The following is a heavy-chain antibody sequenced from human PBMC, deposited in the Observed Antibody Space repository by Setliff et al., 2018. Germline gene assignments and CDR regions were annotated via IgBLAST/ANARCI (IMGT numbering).Heavy chain of an antibody. J-gene: IGHJ5*01. D-gene: IGHD3-10*01. CDR3: TRSSSFGMRYWFDS. V-gene: IGHV1-2*02. Sequence: GASVKVSCKVSGNSFTGHNLHWVRQAPGQGLEWMGWINPDSGDTHSPQKFQGRVTMTRDTSMSTVYMELTRLTADDTAVYYCTRSSSFGMRYWFDSWGQGPLVTVSS. CDR2: INPDSGDT. CDR1: GNSFTGHN.